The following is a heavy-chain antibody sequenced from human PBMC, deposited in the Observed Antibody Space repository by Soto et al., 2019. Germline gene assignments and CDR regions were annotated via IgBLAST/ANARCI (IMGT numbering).Heavy chain of an antibody. CDR3: ARAHYGDYGYGMDV. Sequence: QLQLQESGSGLVKPSQTLSLTCAVSGGSISSGGYSWTWIRHPPGQGLERIGYTYHSGTTYYSPYLKSRVTISVDRSKNQFSLELTSVTAADTAVYYCARAHYGDYGYGMDVWGQGTPVTVSS. J-gene: IGHJ6*02. V-gene: IGHV4-30-2*01. D-gene: IGHD4-17*01. CDR2: TYHSGTT. CDR1: GGSISSGGYS.